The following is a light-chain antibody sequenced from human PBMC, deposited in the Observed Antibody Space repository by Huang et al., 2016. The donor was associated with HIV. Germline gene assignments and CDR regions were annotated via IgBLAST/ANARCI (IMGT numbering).Light chain of an antibody. CDR3: QQSYTSPWT. J-gene: IGKJ1*01. V-gene: IGKV1-39*01. CDR1: QTISTY. CDR2: AAS. Sequence: DIQMTQSPYSLSASVGDSVTITCRSSQTISTYLNWYQQKPGKAPRLLIYAASRLQSGVPLRFSGSGSGTDFTLTISSLQPEDFATYYCQQSYTSPWTFGQGTKVEIK.